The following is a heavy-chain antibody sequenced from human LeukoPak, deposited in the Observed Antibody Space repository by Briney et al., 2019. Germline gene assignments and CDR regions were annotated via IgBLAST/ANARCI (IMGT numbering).Heavy chain of an antibody. CDR2: INTNTGNP. Sequence: ASVKVSCKASGYTFTSYAMNWVRQAPGQGLEWMGWINTNTGNPTYAQGFTGRFVFSLDTSVSTAYLQISSLKAEDTAVYYCARFGKGSSYNWFDPWGQGTLVTVSS. J-gene: IGHJ5*02. D-gene: IGHD6-13*01. CDR1: GYTFTSYA. V-gene: IGHV7-4-1*02. CDR3: ARFGKGSSYNWFDP.